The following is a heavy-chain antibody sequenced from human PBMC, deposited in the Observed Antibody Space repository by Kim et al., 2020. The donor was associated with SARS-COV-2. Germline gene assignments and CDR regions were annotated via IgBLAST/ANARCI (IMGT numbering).Heavy chain of an antibody. Sequence: GGSLRLSCAASGFTFSSYSMNWVRQAPGKGLEWVSSISSSSSYIYYADTVKGRFTIFRDNAKNSLYLQMNSVRAEDTAVYYCASTVAVEADYWGQGTLVTVSS. V-gene: IGHV3-21*01. CDR3: ASTVAVEADY. D-gene: IGHD6-19*01. CDR1: GFTFSSYS. J-gene: IGHJ4*02. CDR2: ISSSSSYI.